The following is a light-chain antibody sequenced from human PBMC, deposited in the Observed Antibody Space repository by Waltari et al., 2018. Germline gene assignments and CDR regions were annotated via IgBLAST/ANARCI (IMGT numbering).Light chain of an antibody. J-gene: IGKJ1*01. V-gene: IGKV2-30*01. CDR2: KVS. CDR1: QTLIYTDGNTY. CDR3: MQGTHWPWT. Sequence: DVVMTQSPPSLPVTLGQPASMSCRSSQTLIYTDGNTYLSWFLQRPGQSPRRLIYKVSARDPGVPDRFRGSGSGTDFTLRIKKVEAEDVGVYYCMQGTHWPWTFGQGTKMEIE.